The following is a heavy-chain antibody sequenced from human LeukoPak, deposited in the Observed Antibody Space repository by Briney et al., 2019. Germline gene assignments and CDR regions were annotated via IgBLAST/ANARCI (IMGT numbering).Heavy chain of an antibody. V-gene: IGHV1-24*01. CDR1: GYTLTELS. Sequence: ASVKVSCKASGYTLTELSMHWVRQAPGKGLEWMGGFDPEDGETIYAQKFQGRVTMTEDTSTDTAYMELSSLRSEDTAVYYCATVWYYDILTGYYQWKYYFDYWGQGTLVTVSS. J-gene: IGHJ4*02. D-gene: IGHD3-9*01. CDR2: FDPEDGET. CDR3: ATVWYYDILTGYYQWKYYFDY.